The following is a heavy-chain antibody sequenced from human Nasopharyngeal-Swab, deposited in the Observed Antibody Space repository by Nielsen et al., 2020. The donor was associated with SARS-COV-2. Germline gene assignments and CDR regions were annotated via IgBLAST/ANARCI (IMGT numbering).Heavy chain of an antibody. CDR1: GFTFDDYA. J-gene: IGHJ2*01. CDR2: ISWNGNIR. D-gene: IGHD1-20*01. CDR3: ARENNWEALRYFDL. V-gene: IGHV3-9*01. Sequence: SLKISCAAPGFTFDDYAMYWVRQAPGKGLEWVSGISWNGNIRGHADSVEGRFTISRDNAKSSLYLQMNSLRVEDTALYYCARENNWEALRYFDLWGRGTLVTVSS.